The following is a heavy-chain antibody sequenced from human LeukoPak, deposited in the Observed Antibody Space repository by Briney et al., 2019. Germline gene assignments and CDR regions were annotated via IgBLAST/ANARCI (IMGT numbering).Heavy chain of an antibody. J-gene: IGHJ4*02. CDR3: ARGARPWQGYYFDY. CDR1: GYTFTGYY. D-gene: IGHD5-12*01. Sequence: ASVKVSCKASGYTFTGYYMHWVRQAPGQGLEWMGWINPNSGGTNYAQKFQGWVTMTRDTSISTAYMELSRLRSDDTAVYYCARGARPWQGYYFDYWGQGTLVTVSS. V-gene: IGHV1-2*04. CDR2: INPNSGGT.